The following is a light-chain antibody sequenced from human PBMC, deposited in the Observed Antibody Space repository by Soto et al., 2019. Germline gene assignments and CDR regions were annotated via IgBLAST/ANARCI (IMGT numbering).Light chain of an antibody. CDR3: ETWDSNTRV. J-gene: IGLJ2*01. Sequence: QPVLTQSSSASASLGSSVKLTCTLSSGHSSYIIAWHQQQPGKAPRYLMKLEGSGSYNKGSGVPDRFSGSSSGADRYLTISNLQFEDAANYYCETWDSNTRVFGGGTKLTVL. CDR1: SGHSSYI. CDR2: LEGSGSY. V-gene: IGLV4-60*02.